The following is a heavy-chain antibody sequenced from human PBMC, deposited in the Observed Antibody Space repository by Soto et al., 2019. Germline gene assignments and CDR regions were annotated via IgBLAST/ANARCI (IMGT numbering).Heavy chain of an antibody. D-gene: IGHD1-26*01. CDR2: IWSDGSKE. Sequence: QVQLLESGGGVVQPGRSLRLSRAASGLPFSASGMHWVRQAPGKGLEWVAMIWSDGSKEYYADSVKGRFTITRDNSKNMVFLQMDSLRAEDTAVYYCARDKGTTCLDTWGQGNMVTVSS. V-gene: IGHV3-33*01. J-gene: IGHJ5*02. CDR3: ARDKGTTCLDT. CDR1: GLPFSASG.